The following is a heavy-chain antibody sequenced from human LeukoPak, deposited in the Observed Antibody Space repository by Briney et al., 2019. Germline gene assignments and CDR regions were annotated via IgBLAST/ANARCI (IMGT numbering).Heavy chain of an antibody. J-gene: IGHJ4*02. D-gene: IGHD3-10*01. CDR3: ATKRAVRGDY. Sequence: GGSLRLSCAASGFTFSSYEMNWVRQAPGKGLEWVSYISSSGTTIYYADSVKGRFTISRDNAKSSLYLQMNSLRAEDTAIYYCATKRAVRGDYWGQGTLVTVSS. V-gene: IGHV3-48*03. CDR2: ISSSGTTI. CDR1: GFTFSSYE.